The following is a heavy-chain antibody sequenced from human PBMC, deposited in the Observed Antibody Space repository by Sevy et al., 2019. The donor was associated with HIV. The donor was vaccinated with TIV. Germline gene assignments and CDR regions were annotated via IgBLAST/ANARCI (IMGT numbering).Heavy chain of an antibody. V-gene: IGHV3-53*01. J-gene: IGHJ4*02. CDR1: GFTVSSNY. D-gene: IGHD3-22*01. CDR3: ARGYYSDSSGYYPYYFDY. CDR2: IYSGGST. Sequence: GGSLRLSCAASGFTVSSNYMSWVRQAPGKGLEWVSVIYSGGSTYYEDSVKGRFTISRDNSKNTLYLQMNSLRAEDTAVYYCARGYYSDSSGYYPYYFDYWGQGTLVTVSS.